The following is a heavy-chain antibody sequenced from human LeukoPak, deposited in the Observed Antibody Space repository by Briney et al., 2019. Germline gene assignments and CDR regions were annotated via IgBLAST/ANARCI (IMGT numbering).Heavy chain of an antibody. CDR1: GYTLTELS. D-gene: IGHD4-17*01. J-gene: IGHJ6*02. V-gene: IGHV1-24*01. CDR3: ATRGNGDQNYYYYGMDV. CDR2: FDPEDGET. Sequence: ASVKVSCKVSGYTLTELSMHWVRQAPGKGLEWMGGFDPEDGETIYARKFQGRVTMTEDTSTDTAYMELSSLRSEDTAVYYCATRGNGDQNYYYYGMDVWGQGTTVTVSS.